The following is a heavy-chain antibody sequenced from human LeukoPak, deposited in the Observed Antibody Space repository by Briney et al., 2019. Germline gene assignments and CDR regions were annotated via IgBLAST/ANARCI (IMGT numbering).Heavy chain of an antibody. V-gene: IGHV1-69*13. CDR3: AMVLYSDYVCGSSHFYY. CDR1: GGTFTIYD. D-gene: IGHD3-16*01. Sequence: ASVTVSCKASGGTFTIYDMSWVRQAPGQGLEWMGGINPNFGRANYAQKFQGRVTITADESMSTAYMELSRLRYEDRAVYYCAMVLYSDYVCGSSHFYYWGQGTLVTVSS. J-gene: IGHJ4*02. CDR2: INPNFGRA.